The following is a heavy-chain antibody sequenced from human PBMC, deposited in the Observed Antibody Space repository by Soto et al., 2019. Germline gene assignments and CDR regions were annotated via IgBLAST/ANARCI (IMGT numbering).Heavy chain of an antibody. Sequence: EVQLVESGGDLVQPGRSLRLSCTTSGFTFGDYAVSWLRQAPGKGLEWVSFIRSKASGGTAEYAASVKGRFTISRDDSKSIAYLQMNSLKTEDTAVYYCSRDLLGVPAFDIWGQGTMVTVSS. CDR2: IRSKASGGTA. CDR1: GFTFGDYA. CDR3: SRDLLGVPAFDI. V-gene: IGHV3-49*03. D-gene: IGHD3-16*01. J-gene: IGHJ3*02.